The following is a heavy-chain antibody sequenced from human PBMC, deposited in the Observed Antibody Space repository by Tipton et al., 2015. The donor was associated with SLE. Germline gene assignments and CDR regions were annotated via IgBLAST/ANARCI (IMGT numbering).Heavy chain of an antibody. D-gene: IGHD5-18*01. V-gene: IGHV4-39*07. Sequence: TLSLTCTVSGDSISRSTYYWGWIRQPPGKGLEWIGSMFYSGTTYYNPSLKSRVTISVDTSKNQLSLKLSSVTAADTAVYYCARGGLGYSYYYYMDVWGKGTTVTVSS. CDR2: MFYSGTT. CDR1: GDSISRSTYY. CDR3: ARGGLGYSYYYYMDV. J-gene: IGHJ6*03.